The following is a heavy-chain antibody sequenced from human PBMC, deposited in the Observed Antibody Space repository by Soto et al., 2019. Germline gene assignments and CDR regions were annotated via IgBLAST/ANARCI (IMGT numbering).Heavy chain of an antibody. CDR3: ARGECSGGSCYSFDY. CDR2: ISAYNGNT. V-gene: IGHV1-18*01. CDR1: GYTFTSYG. D-gene: IGHD2-15*01. J-gene: IGHJ4*02. Sequence: AASVKVSCKASGYTFTSYGISWVRQAPGQGLEWMGWISAYNGNTNYAQKLQGRVTMTTDTSTSTAYMELRSLRSDDTAVYYCARGECSGGSCYSFDYWGQGTLVTVSS.